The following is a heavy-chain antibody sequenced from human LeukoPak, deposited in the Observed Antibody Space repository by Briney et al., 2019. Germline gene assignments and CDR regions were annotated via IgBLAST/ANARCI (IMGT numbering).Heavy chain of an antibody. CDR3: AKNTITFGGVIASFDY. V-gene: IGHV3-23*01. Sequence: GGSLRLSCAASGFTFSSYAVSWVRQAPGKGLEWVSAISGSGGSTYYADSVKGRFTISRDNSKNTLYLQMNSPRAEDTAVYYCAKNTITFGGVIASFDYWGQGTLVTVSS. J-gene: IGHJ4*02. CDR1: GFTFSSYA. D-gene: IGHD3-16*02. CDR2: ISGSGGST.